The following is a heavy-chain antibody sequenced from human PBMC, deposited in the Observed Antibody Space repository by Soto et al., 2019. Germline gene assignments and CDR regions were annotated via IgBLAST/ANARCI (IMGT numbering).Heavy chain of an antibody. CDR1: GGSISSSNW. J-gene: IGHJ4*02. CDR2: IYHSGST. CDR3: Y. Sequence: SETLALTCAVSGGSISSSNWWSWVRPPPGKGLQWIGEIYHSGSTNYIPSLKSRVTISVDSLKPEDTAVYYCTTRALAAPALDYWGRGTLVTVSS. D-gene: IGHD6-19*01. V-gene: IGHV4-4*02.